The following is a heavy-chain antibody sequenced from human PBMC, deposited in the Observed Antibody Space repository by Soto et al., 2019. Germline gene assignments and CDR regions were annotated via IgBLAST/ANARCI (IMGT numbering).Heavy chain of an antibody. V-gene: IGHV1-2*04. Sequence: SVKVSCKASGYPFTDYYIHWVRQAPGQGLEWMGWINPKSGGTKYAQKFQGCVTMTRDTSISGAYMELSGLKSDDTAVYYCARRRGGCSNGICYLWFEPWGQGTPVTVSS. CDR3: ARRRGGCSNGICYLWFEP. D-gene: IGHD2-8*01. CDR1: GYPFTDYY. CDR2: INPKSGGT. J-gene: IGHJ5*02.